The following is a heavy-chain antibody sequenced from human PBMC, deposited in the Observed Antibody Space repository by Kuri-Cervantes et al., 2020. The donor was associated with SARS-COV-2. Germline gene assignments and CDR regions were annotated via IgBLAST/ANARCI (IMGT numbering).Heavy chain of an antibody. J-gene: IGHJ3*02. D-gene: IGHD3-22*01. CDR2: IYYSGNT. V-gene: IGHV4-39*07. Sequence: SETLSLTCTVSGEPISSSAHHWGWVRQPPGRGLEWVGNIYYSGNTYYNPSLKSRVTISVDTSKNQFSLKLSSVTAADTAVYYCARDFLGRGADYYDSSGYLDAFDIWGQGTMVTVSS. CDR1: GEPISSSAHH. CDR3: ARDFLGRGADYYDSSGYLDAFDI.